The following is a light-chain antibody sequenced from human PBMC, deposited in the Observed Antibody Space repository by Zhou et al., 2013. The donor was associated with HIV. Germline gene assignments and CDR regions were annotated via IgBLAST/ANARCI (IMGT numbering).Light chain of an antibody. CDR3: LQHNRYPLT. CDR2: GAS. CDR1: QSINTW. V-gene: IGKV1-5*01. Sequence: DIQMTQSPSTLSASVGDRVTITCRASQSINTWLAWYQQKPGKAPKLLIYGASSLQSGVPSRFSGSGFGTDFTLTINRLHPEDFATYYCLQHNRYPLTFGGGTKVEI. J-gene: IGKJ4*01.